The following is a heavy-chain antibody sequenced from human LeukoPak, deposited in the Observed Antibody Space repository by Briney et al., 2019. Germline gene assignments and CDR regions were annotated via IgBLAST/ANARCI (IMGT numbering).Heavy chain of an antibody. CDR3: ARVQVRGVISYYYYYMDV. J-gene: IGHJ6*03. D-gene: IGHD3-10*01. CDR1: GGTFSSYA. CDR2: IIPIFGTA. Sequence: GASVKVSCKASGGTFSSYAISWVRQAPGQGLEWMGGIIPIFGTANYAQKFQGRVTITADKSTSTAYMELSSLRSEDTAVYYCARVQVRGVISYYYYYMDVWGKGTTVTISS. V-gene: IGHV1-69*06.